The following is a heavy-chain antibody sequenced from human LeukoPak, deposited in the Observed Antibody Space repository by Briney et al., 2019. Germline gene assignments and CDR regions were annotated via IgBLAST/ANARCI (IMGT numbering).Heavy chain of an antibody. J-gene: IGHJ5*02. CDR2: INHSGST. D-gene: IGHD4-11*01. V-gene: IGHV4-34*01. Sequence: KPSETLSLTCAVYGGSFSGYYWSWIRQPPGKGLEWIGEINHSGSTNYNPSLKSRVTISVDTSKNQFSLKLSSVTAADTAVYYCAKSNAWDWFDPWGQGTLVTVSS. CDR3: AKSNAWDWFDP. CDR1: GGSFSGYY.